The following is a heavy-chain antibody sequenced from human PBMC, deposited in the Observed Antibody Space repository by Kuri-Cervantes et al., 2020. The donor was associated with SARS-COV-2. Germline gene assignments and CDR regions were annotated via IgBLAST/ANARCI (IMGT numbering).Heavy chain of an antibody. J-gene: IGHJ6*03. CDR2: ISAYNGNT. D-gene: IGHD3-10*01. CDR1: GYTFTGYY. V-gene: IGHV1-18*04. CDR3: ARDAYYGSGSESYYYYYMDV. Sequence: ASVKVSCKASGYTFTGYYMHWVRQAPGQGLEWMGWISAYNGNTNYAQKLQGRVTMTTDTSTSTAYMELRSLRSDDTAVYYCARDAYYGSGSESYYYYYMDVGGKGTTVTVSS.